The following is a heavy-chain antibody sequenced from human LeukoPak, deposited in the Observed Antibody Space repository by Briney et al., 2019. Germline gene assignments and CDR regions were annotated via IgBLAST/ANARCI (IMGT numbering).Heavy chain of an antibody. CDR3: AKVEEEPRLRHGLFDY. CDR1: GFTFSSYA. J-gene: IGHJ4*02. D-gene: IGHD1-14*01. Sequence: GGSLRLSCAASGFTFSSYAMSWVRQAPGKGLEWVAVVSDSGGSTYSADSVKGRFIISRDNSKSTLYLQMNSLRAEDTAVYYCAKVEEEPRLRHGLFDYWGQGTLVTVSS. V-gene: IGHV3-23*01. CDR2: VSDSGGST.